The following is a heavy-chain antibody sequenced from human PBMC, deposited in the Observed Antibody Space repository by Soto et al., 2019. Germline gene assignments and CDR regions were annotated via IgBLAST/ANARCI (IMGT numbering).Heavy chain of an antibody. Sequence: GGYPKICCAVYGYCFDTDGLQWVRQALGKELEWVAVIWNDESDKYYGDSVKGRFTNSRTNSENTLYLHMNSLRVEATAVYYCARVVGGLPGQEYYF. D-gene: IGHD3-16*01. CDR1: GYCFDTDG. CDR2: IWNDESDK. CDR3: ARVVGGLPGQEYYF. J-gene: IGHJ4*01. V-gene: IGHV3-33*01.